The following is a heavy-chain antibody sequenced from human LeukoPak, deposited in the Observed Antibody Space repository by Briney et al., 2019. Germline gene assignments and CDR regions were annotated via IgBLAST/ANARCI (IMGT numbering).Heavy chain of an antibody. Sequence: PGGSLRLSCAASGFTFSSYAMSWVRQAPGKGLEWVSAISGSGGSTYYADSVKGRFTISRDNSKNTLYLQMNSLRAEDTAVYYCAKDRGSYSSSWEQRAFDIWGQGTMVTVSS. J-gene: IGHJ3*02. V-gene: IGHV3-23*01. D-gene: IGHD6-13*01. CDR1: GFTFSSYA. CDR2: ISGSGGST. CDR3: AKDRGSYSSSWEQRAFDI.